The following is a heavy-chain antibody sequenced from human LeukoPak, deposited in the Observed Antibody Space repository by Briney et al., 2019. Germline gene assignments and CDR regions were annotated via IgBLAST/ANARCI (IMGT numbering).Heavy chain of an antibody. CDR2: ISHSGTS. D-gene: IGHD3-22*01. CDR1: GGSFTGPY. J-gene: IGHJ4*02. V-gene: IGHV4-34*01. CDR3: ARLGDYYESGGYYLVPTFDY. Sequence: SETLSLTCAVSGGSFTGPYWSWIRQLPEKGLEWIGHISHSGTSDYNPSLRSRVTMSVDTSKNQFSLKLSSVTAADTAVYYCARLGDYYESGGYYLVPTFDYWGQGTLVTVSS.